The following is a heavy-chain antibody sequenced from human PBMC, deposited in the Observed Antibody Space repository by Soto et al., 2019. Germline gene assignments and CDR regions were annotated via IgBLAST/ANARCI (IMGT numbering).Heavy chain of an antibody. J-gene: IGHJ4*02. V-gene: IGHV1-18*01. CDR3: AAHYDFWSGYIYYPNPFDY. CDR2: ISAYNGNT. Sequence: GASVKVSCKASGYTFTSYGISWVRQAPGQGLEWMGWISAYNGNTNYAQKLQGRVTMTTDTSTSTAYMELRSLRSDDTAVYYCAAHYDFWSGYIYYPNPFDYWGQGTLVTVSS. D-gene: IGHD3-3*01. CDR1: GYTFTSYG.